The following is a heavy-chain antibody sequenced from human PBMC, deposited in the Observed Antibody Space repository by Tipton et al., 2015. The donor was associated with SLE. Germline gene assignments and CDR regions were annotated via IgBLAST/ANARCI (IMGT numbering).Heavy chain of an antibody. V-gene: IGHV4-59*07. J-gene: IGHJ4*02. D-gene: IGHD4-17*01. CDR1: GGSIRNYY. CDR2: IYSSGST. Sequence: TLSLTCTVSGGSIRNYYWSWIRQPPGKGLEWIGNIYSSGSTKYNPSLKSRVIISVDTSKNHFSLSLNSVTAADTAVYYCARHRFGDPYFFDYWGQGTLVTVSS. CDR3: ARHRFGDPYFFDY.